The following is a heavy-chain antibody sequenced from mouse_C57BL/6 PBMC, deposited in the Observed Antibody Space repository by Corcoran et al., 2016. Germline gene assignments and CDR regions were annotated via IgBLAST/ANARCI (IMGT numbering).Heavy chain of an antibody. V-gene: IGHV1-26*01. CDR2: INPNNGGT. D-gene: IGHD1-1*01. CDR3: ARDDGSSYGAY. Sequence: EVQLQQSGPELVKPGASVKISCKASGYTFTDYYMNWVKQSHGKSLEWIGDINPNNGGTSYNQKFKGKATLTVDKSSSTAYMELRSLTSEDSAVYYCARDDGSSYGAYWGQGTLVTVSA. J-gene: IGHJ3*01. CDR1: GYTFTDYY.